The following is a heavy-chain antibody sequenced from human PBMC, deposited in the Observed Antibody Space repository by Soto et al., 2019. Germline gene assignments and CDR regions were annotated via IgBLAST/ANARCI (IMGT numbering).Heavy chain of an antibody. CDR1: GGTFSSYT. CDR2: IIPILGIA. Sequence: SVXVXXKASGGTFSSYTISWVRQAPGQGLEWMGRIIPILGIANYAQKFQGRVTITADKSTSTAYMELSSLRSEDTAVYYCASTLGNRLAVPYWGQGTLVTVSS. CDR3: ASTLGNRLAVPY. D-gene: IGHD3-9*01. J-gene: IGHJ4*02. V-gene: IGHV1-69*02.